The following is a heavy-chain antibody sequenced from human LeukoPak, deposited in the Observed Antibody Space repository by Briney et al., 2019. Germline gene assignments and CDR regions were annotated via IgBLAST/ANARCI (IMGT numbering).Heavy chain of an antibody. Sequence: GGSLRLSCAASGFTFSSYWMSWVRQAPGKGLEWVANIKQDGSEKYFVDSVKGRFTISRDNAKNSLYLQMNTLRAEDTAVYYCVRDRGSYRPIDYWGQGTLVTVSS. CDR1: GFTFSSYW. CDR3: VRDRGSYRPIDY. J-gene: IGHJ4*02. CDR2: IKQDGSEK. V-gene: IGHV3-7*01. D-gene: IGHD1-26*01.